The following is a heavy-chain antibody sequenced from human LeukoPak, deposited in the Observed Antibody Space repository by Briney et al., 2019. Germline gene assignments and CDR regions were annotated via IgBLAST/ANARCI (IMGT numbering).Heavy chain of an antibody. CDR1: GGSFSGYY. Sequence: SETLSLTCAVYGGSFSGYYWSWIRQPPGKGLEWLGEINHSGSTNYNPSLKSRVTISVDTSKNQFSLKLSSVTAADTAVYYCARPGAAIGKGYFQHWGQGTLVTVSS. CDR3: ARPGAAIGKGYFQH. J-gene: IGHJ1*01. CDR2: INHSGST. D-gene: IGHD2-2*02. V-gene: IGHV4-34*01.